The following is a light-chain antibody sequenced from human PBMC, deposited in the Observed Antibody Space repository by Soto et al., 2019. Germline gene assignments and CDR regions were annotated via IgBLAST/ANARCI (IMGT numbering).Light chain of an antibody. Sequence: EIGMTQSPATLSVSPGERATLSCRASQSVSSNFSLYQPKPGQAPRLLIYGASTRATGIPARFSGSGSGTEFTLTISSLQSEDFAVSYCQPYNNWTPITFGQGTRLEI. CDR3: QPYNNWTPIT. V-gene: IGKV3-15*01. CDR2: GAS. CDR1: QSVSSN. J-gene: IGKJ5*01.